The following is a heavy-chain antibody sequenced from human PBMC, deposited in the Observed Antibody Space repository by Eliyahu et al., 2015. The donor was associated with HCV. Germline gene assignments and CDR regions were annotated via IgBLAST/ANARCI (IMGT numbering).Heavy chain of an antibody. CDR1: GFTFNNYW. CDR3: VRCYSTSSDYYDY. D-gene: IGHD6-6*01. J-gene: IGHJ4*02. V-gene: IGHV3-7*01. CDR2: IKYEGSET. Sequence: EVQLVESGGGLVQPGGSLRLSCAASGFTFNNYWMSWVRQAPGRGLEWVANIKYEGSETYYVDSVKGRFTISRDNAKKSLYLQMNSLRAEDTAVYYCVRCYSTSSDYYDYWGQGTLVTVSS.